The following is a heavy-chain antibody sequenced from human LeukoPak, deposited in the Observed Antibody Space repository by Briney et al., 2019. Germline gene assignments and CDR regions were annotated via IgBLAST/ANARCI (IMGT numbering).Heavy chain of an antibody. V-gene: IGHV1-2*06. CDR3: AREGRWVVGVVMGSYFGP. CDR2: INPKTGGT. J-gene: IGHJ5*02. Sequence: GASVKISCKASGYSLTGHFIHWLRHAPGQGPEWMGRINPKTGGTYYEQKFQGRVTMTRGTSIDTAYMEVTRLRSDDTAFYYCAREGRWVVGVVMGSYFGPWGQGTLVTVSS. D-gene: IGHD3-3*01. CDR1: GYSLTGHF.